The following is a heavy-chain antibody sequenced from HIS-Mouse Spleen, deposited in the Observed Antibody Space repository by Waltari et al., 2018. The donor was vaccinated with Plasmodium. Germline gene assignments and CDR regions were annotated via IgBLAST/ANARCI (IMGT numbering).Heavy chain of an antibody. V-gene: IGHV3-7*01. J-gene: IGHJ2*01. CDR2: IKQDGSEK. CDR1: GFHFSSYW. Sequence: EVQLVESGGGLVQPGGSLRLSCAACGFHFSSYWMSWVRQAPGKGLEWVANIKQDGSEKYYVDSVKGRFTISRDNAKNSLYLQMNSLRAEDTAVYYCASSWYWYFDLWGRGTLVTVSS. D-gene: IGHD6-13*01. CDR3: ASSWYWYFDL.